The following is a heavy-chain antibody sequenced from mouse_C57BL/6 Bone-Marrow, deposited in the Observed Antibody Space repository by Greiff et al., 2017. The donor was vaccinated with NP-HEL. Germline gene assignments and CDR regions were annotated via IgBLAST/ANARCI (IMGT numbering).Heavy chain of an antibody. CDR1: GFTFSNYW. D-gene: IGHD2-4*01. CDR3: TGLQIYYDYDGWYFDV. Sequence: EVKVEESGGGLVQPGGSMKLSCVASGFTFSNYWMNWVRQSPEKGLEWVAQIRLKSDNYATHYAESVQGRFTISRDDSKSSVYLQMNNLRAEDTGIYYCTGLQIYYDYDGWYFDVWGTGTTVTVSS. V-gene: IGHV6-3*01. CDR2: IRLKSDNYAT. J-gene: IGHJ1*03.